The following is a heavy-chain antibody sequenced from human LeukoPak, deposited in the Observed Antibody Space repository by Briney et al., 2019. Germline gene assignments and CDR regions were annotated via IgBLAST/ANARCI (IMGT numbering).Heavy chain of an antibody. CDR2: ISGSGGST. Sequence: TGGSLRLSCAASGFTFSSYAMSWVRQAPGKTLEWVSAISGSGGSTYYADSVKGRFTISRDNSKNTLYLQMNSLRAEDTAVYYCAKEGVVVPAATPYNWFDPWGQGTLVTVSS. J-gene: IGHJ5*02. D-gene: IGHD2-2*01. V-gene: IGHV3-23*01. CDR1: GFTFSSYA. CDR3: AKEGVVVPAATPYNWFDP.